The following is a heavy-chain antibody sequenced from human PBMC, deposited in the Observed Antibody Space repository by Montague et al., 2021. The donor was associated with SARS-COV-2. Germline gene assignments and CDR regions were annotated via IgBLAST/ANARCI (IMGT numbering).Heavy chain of an antibody. D-gene: IGHD3-16*01. CDR3: AGGGGLLQYNYYYGLDV. CDR1: GGSMINNY. J-gene: IGHJ6*02. CDR2: IYYTGST. V-gene: IGHV4-59*01. Sequence: SETLSLTCSVSGGSMINNYWSWIRQPPGKGLEWMGFIYYTGSTDCNPSLESRATFSIDPSKNEFSLKLTSVTAADTAVYYCAGGGGLLQYNYYYGLDVWGQGTTVTVSS.